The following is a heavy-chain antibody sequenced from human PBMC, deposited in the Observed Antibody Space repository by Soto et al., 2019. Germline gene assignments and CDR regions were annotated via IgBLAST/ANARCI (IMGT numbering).Heavy chain of an antibody. CDR1: GFSLDHYT. CDR2: IGWDGGRT. J-gene: IGHJ4*02. Sequence: GGSLRLSCAASGFSLDHYTMHWARQAPEKGLEWVSLIGWDGGRTEYADSVKGRFTISRDNSKNSLYLQMNSLRTEDTALYYCVMDIEILRGSPDNWGQGTLVTVS. CDR3: VMDIEILRGSPDN. D-gene: IGHD3-9*01. V-gene: IGHV3-43*01.